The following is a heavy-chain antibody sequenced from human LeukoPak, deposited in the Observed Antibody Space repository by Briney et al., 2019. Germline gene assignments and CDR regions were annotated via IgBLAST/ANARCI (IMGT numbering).Heavy chain of an antibody. D-gene: IGHD3-10*01. V-gene: IGHV3-48*01. CDR2: ISSSSSTI. CDR3: ARGRVITMVRGVLVY. J-gene: IGHJ4*02. Sequence: GGSLRLSCAASGFTFSSYSMNRVRQAPGKGLEWVSYISSSSSTIYYADSVKGRFTISRDNAKNSLYLQMNSLRAEDTAVYYCARGRVITMVRGVLVYWGQGTLVTVSS. CDR1: GFTFSSYS.